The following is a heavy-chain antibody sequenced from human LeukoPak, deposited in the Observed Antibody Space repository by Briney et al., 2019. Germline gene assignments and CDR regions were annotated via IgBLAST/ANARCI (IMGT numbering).Heavy chain of an antibody. J-gene: IGHJ5*02. CDR1: GYSFTSYW. CDR2: IYPGDSDT. CDR3: ARHRDYDFWSGYSP. D-gene: IGHD3-3*01. Sequence: GESLKISCNGSGYSFTSYWIGWLRQMPGKGLEWMGIIYPGDSDTRYNPSFQGQVTISADKSISTAYLQWTSLKASATAMYSCARHRDYDFWSGYSPWGQGTLVTVSS. V-gene: IGHV5-51*01.